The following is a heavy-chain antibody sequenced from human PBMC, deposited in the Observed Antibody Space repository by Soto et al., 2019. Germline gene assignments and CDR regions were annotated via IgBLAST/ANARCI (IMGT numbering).Heavy chain of an antibody. D-gene: IGHD2-15*01. CDR1: GFTFSSYA. J-gene: IGHJ1*01. V-gene: IGHV3-23*01. CDR2: ISGSGGST. Sequence: GGSLRLSCAASGFTFSSYAMSWVRQAPGQGLEWVSAISGSGGSTYYADSVKGRFTISRDNSKNTLYLQMNSLRAEDTAVYYCAKTLGYCSGGSCYRYFQHWGQGTLVTVSS. CDR3: AKTLGYCSGGSCYRYFQH.